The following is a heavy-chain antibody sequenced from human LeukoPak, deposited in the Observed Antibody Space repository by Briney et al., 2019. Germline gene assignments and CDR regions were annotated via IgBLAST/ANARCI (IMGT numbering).Heavy chain of an antibody. Sequence: ASVKVSCKASGYTFTSYGISWVRQAPGQGLEWMGWISAYNGNTNYAQKLQGRDTMTTDTSTSTAYMELRSLRSDDTAVYYCARKGYCSSTSCFDYWGQGTLVTVSS. D-gene: IGHD2-2*01. CDR1: GYTFTSYG. CDR2: ISAYNGNT. V-gene: IGHV1-18*01. J-gene: IGHJ4*02. CDR3: ARKGYCSSTSCFDY.